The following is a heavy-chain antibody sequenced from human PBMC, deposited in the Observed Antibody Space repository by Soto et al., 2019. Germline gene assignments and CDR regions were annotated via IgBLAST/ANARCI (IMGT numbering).Heavy chain of an antibody. CDR1: GGSISSSSYY. CDR3: ARNLGYCSGGSCSGYYYYYGMDV. CDR2: IYYSGST. V-gene: IGHV4-39*01. J-gene: IGHJ6*02. Sequence: SETLSLTCTVSGGSISSSSYYWGWIRQPPGKGLEWIGSIYYSGSTYYNPSLKSRVTISVDTSKNQFSLKLSSVTAADTAVYYCARNLGYCSGGSCSGYYYYYGMDVWGQGTTVTVSS. D-gene: IGHD2-15*01.